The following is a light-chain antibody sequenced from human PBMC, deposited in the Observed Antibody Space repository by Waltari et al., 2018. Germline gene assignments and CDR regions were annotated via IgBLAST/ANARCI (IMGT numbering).Light chain of an antibody. CDR1: QSVSNS. J-gene: IGKJ5*01. CDR3: QHRTGWPMT. CDR2: DAS. Sequence: EVVLTQSPATLSLSPGERATLSCRASQSVSNSLAWYRQKPGQAPSLLIYDASTRAAGIPDRFSGSVSGTDFTLTIISLELKDFAVYYCQHRTGWPMTFGQGTRLEIK. V-gene: IGKV3-11*01.